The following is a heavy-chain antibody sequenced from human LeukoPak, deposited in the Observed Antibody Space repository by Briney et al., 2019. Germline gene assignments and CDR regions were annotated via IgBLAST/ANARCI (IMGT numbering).Heavy chain of an antibody. CDR1: GGTFSSYA. D-gene: IGHD3-22*01. J-gene: IGHJ5*02. CDR2: INPSGGST. V-gene: IGHV1-46*01. CDR3: ARDDSSGYYVA. Sequence: ASVKVSCKASGGTFSSYAISWVRQAPGQGLEWMGIINPSGGSTSYAQKFQGRVTMTRDTSTSTVYMELSSLRSEDTAVYYCARDDSSGYYVAWGQGTLVTVSS.